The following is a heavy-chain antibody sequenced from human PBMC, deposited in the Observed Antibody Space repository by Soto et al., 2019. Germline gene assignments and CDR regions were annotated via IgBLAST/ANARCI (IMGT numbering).Heavy chain of an antibody. Sequence: QVQLVQSGAEVKKPGASVKVSCKASGYTFTSYAMHWVRQAPGQRLEWMGWINAGNGNTKYSQKFQGRVTITRDTSASTAYMELSSLRSEDTAVYYCARGPVYDYIWGSYRSPSDYWGQGTLVTVSS. CDR2: INAGNGNT. V-gene: IGHV1-3*01. CDR3: ARGPVYDYIWGSYRSPSDY. J-gene: IGHJ4*02. D-gene: IGHD3-16*02. CDR1: GYTFTSYA.